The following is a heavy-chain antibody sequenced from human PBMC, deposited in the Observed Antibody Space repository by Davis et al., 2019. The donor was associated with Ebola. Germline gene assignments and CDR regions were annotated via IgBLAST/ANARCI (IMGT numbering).Heavy chain of an antibody. CDR2: IWYDENNS. CDR1: GFSFDPFG. J-gene: IGHJ6*02. V-gene: IGHV3-33*06. D-gene: IGHD3-3*01. CDR3: AKALDYYYDFWQSIYYYNGMDV. Sequence: GESLKISCVASGFSFDPFGMNWVRQAPGKGLEWVATIWYDENNSYYADSVKGRFTISRDNSKNTLYLQMNSLRAEDTATYYCAKALDYYYDFWQSIYYYNGMDVWGQGTTVTVSS.